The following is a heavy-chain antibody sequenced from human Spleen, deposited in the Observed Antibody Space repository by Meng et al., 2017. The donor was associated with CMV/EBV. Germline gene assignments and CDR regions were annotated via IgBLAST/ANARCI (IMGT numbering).Heavy chain of an antibody. D-gene: IGHD3-10*01. CDR2: IIPILDIG. Sequence: SVKVSCKASGGTFSSYAISWVRQAPGQGLEWMGGIIPILDIGNYAQKFQGRVTISADKSTSTAYLELSSLRSDDTAVYYCARNAYGSGSYLTGYYFDYWGQGTLVTVSS. CDR3: ARNAYGSGSYLTGYYFDY. CDR1: GGTFSSYA. V-gene: IGHV1-69*10. J-gene: IGHJ4*02.